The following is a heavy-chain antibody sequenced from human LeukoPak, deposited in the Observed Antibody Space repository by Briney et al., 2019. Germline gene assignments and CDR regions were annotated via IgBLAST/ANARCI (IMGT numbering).Heavy chain of an antibody. CDR2: INPSGGST. V-gene: IGHV1-46*01. CDR1: GYTFTSYY. D-gene: IGHD3-10*01. CDR3: ARIRGSGAYDSGYSRWDFDY. J-gene: IGHJ4*02. Sequence: ASVKVSCKASGYTFTSYYMHWVRQAPGQGLEWMGIINPSGGSTSYAQKFQGRVTLTRDTSISTAYMNLSSLRSDDTAVYYCARIRGSGAYDSGYSRWDFDYWGQGTLVTVSS.